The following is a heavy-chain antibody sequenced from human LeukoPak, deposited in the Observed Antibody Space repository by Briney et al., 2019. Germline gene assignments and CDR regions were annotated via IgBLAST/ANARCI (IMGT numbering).Heavy chain of an antibody. CDR2: ISGSGGST. CDR1: GFTFSSYG. Sequence: GGSLRLSCAASGFTFSSYGMSWVRQAPGKGLEWVSAISGSGGSTYYADSVKGRFTISRDNSKNTLYLQMNSLRAEDTAVYYCARDIRRDGYLDYWGQGTLVTVSS. J-gene: IGHJ4*02. CDR3: ARDIRRDGYLDY. V-gene: IGHV3-23*01. D-gene: IGHD5-24*01.